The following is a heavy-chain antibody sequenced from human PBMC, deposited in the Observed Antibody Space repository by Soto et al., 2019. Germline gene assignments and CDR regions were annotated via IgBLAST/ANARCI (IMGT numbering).Heavy chain of an antibody. Sequence: QVQLVQSGAEVKKPGASVKVSCKASGYTFTSYYMHWVRQAPGQGLEWMGIINPSGGSTSYAQKFQGRVTMTRDTSTSTVYMELSSLRSEDTAVYYCAREPRVYCSSTSCYRHYYYYCMDVWGQGTTVTVSS. CDR2: INPSGGST. CDR1: GYTFTSYY. V-gene: IGHV1-46*01. J-gene: IGHJ6*02. CDR3: AREPRVYCSSTSCYRHYYYYCMDV. D-gene: IGHD2-2*02.